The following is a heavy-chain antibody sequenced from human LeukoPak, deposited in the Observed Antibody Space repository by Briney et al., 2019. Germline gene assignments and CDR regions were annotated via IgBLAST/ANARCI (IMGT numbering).Heavy chain of an antibody. CDR3: AKDRHCSGGSRYSGTPNRNWFDP. J-gene: IGHJ5*02. CDR2: ISGSGGST. D-gene: IGHD2-15*01. CDR1: GFTFSSYA. Sequence: GGSLRLSCAASGFTFSSYAMSWVRQAPGKGLEWVSAISGSGGSTYYADSVKGRFTISRDNSKNTLYLQMNSLRAEDTAVYYCAKDRHCSGGSRYSGTPNRNWFDPWGQGTLVTVSS. V-gene: IGHV3-23*01.